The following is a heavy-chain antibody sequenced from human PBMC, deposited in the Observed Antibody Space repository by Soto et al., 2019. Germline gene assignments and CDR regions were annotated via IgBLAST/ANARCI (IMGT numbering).Heavy chain of an antibody. V-gene: IGHV5-51*01. CDR2: INPGDSDT. CDR3: VRREAYCSRNSCYSMWFDP. D-gene: IGHD2-2*01. CDR1: GYSFTRYW. Sequence: GESLKISCKASGYSFTRYWIGWVRQMPGKGLEWMGIINPGDSDTRYSPSLQGQVTISADKSISTAYLQWRSLKASDTGTYYCVRREAYCSRNSCYSMWFDPWGQGTLVTVS. J-gene: IGHJ5*02.